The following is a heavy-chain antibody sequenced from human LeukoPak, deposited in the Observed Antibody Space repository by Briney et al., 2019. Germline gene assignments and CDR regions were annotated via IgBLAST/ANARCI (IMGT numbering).Heavy chain of an antibody. Sequence: QTGGSLRLSCAASGFTFSSYGMHWVRQAPGKGLEWVAFIRYDGSNKYYADSVKGRFTISRDNSKNTLYLQMNSLRAEDTAVYYCATLVPAAMGTRFDPWGQGTLVTVSS. CDR3: ATLVPAAMGTRFDP. J-gene: IGHJ5*02. D-gene: IGHD2-2*01. V-gene: IGHV3-30*02. CDR2: IRYDGSNK. CDR1: GFTFSSYG.